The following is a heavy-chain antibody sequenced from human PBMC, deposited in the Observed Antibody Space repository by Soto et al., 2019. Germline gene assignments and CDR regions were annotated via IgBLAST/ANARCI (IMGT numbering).Heavy chain of an antibody. D-gene: IGHD2-2*02. J-gene: IGHJ6*02. CDR2: VYAGGAI. V-gene: IGHV3-66*01. CDR3: ARALVPPGYNYYGMDV. Sequence: EVQLVESGGDLVQPGGSLRLSCVASGFTVNNNYMSWVRQAPGKGLEWVSVVYAGGAIYYEDSVKGRFTISRDNSKNTVYLQMNNVRAEDTAVYYCARALVPPGYNYYGMDVWGQGTTVTVSS. CDR1: GFTVNNNY.